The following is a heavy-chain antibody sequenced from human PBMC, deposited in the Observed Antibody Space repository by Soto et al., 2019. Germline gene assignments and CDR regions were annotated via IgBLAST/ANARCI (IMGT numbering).Heavy chain of an antibody. J-gene: IGHJ6*04. D-gene: IGHD3-10*01. CDR2: IIPILGIA. Sequence: QVQLVQSGAEVKKPGSSVKVSCKASGGTFSSYTISWVRQAPGQGLEWMGRIIPILGIANYAQKFQGRVTITADKSTSTAYMELSSLRSEDTAVYYCARGGMGKDYYRSGSLDVWGKGTTVTVSS. CDR3: ARGGMGKDYYRSGSLDV. CDR1: GGTFSSYT. V-gene: IGHV1-69*02.